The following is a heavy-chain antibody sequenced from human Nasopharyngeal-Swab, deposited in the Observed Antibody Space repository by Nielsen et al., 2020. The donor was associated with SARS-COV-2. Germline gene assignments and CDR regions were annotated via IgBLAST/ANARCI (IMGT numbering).Heavy chain of an antibody. V-gene: IGHV4-34*01. CDR2: INHSGNT. Sequence: WIRQPPGKGLEWIGEINHSGNTNYNPSLKSRVTISLDTSKNQFSLKLTSVTAADTAVYYCARGRLRRYYDYVWGTYRSDVFDIWGQGTMVTV. D-gene: IGHD3-16*02. J-gene: IGHJ3*02. CDR3: ARGRLRRYYDYVWGTYRSDVFDI.